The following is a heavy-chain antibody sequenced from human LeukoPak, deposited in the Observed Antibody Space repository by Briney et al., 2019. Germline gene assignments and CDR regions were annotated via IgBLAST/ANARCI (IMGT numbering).Heavy chain of an antibody. V-gene: IGHV4-30-2*01. J-gene: IGHJ4*02. CDR1: GGSINSGGYY. CDR2: IYHSGST. Sequence: PSQTLSLTCTVSGGSINSGGYYWSWIRQPPGKSLEWIGYIYHSGSTYYNPSLKSRVTISVDRSKNQFSLKLSSVTAADTAVYYCARGYCSSTNCYDYWGQGTLVTVSS. CDR3: ARGYCSSTNCYDY. D-gene: IGHD2-2*01.